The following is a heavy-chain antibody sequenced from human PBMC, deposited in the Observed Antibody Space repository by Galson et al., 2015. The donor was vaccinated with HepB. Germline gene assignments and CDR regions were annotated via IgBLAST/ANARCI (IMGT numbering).Heavy chain of an antibody. D-gene: IGHD2-21*02. Sequence: SLRLSCAASGFTFSSYGMHWVRQAPGKGLEWVAVISYDGSNKYYADSVKGRFTISRDNSKNTPYLQMNSLRAEDTAVYYCAKDSHIVVVTAILDYWGQGTLVTVSS. CDR2: ISYDGSNK. CDR3: AKDSHIVVVTAILDY. V-gene: IGHV3-30*18. CDR1: GFTFSSYG. J-gene: IGHJ4*02.